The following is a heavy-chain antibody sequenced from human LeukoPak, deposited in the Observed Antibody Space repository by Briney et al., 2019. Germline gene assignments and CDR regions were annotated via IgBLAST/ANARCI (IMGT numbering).Heavy chain of an antibody. Sequence: GASVKVSCKASGGTFISYAISWVRQAPGQGLEWMGRIIPILGIANYAQKFQGRVTITADKSTSTAYMELSSLRSEDTAVYYCARSPPGSSSWYRLIDYWGQGTLVTVSS. D-gene: IGHD6-13*01. V-gene: IGHV1-69*04. J-gene: IGHJ4*02. CDR2: IIPILGIA. CDR3: ARSPPGSSSWYRLIDY. CDR1: GGTFISYA.